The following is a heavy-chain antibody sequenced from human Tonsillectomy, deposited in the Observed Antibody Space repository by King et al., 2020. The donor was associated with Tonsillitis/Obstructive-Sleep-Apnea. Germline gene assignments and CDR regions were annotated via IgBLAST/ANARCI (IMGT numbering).Heavy chain of an antibody. CDR1: GFTFSSYG. Sequence: VQLVESGGGVVQPGRSLRLSCAASGFTFSSYGMHWVRQAPGKGLEWVAVISYDGSNKYYADSVKGRFTISRDNSKNTLYLQMNSLRAEDTAVYYCAKASQMYYYGRSGYYGGVDYWGQGTLVTVSS. CDR3: AKASQMYYYGRSGYYGGVDY. CDR2: ISYDGSNK. V-gene: IGHV3-30*18. J-gene: IGHJ4*02. D-gene: IGHD3-22*01.